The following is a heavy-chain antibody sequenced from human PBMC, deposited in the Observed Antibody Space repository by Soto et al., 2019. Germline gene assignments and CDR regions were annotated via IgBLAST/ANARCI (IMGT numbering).Heavy chain of an antibody. V-gene: IGHV1-2*02. Sequence: QVQLVQSGAEVKKPGASVTVSCKASGYTFSDNHIHWLRQAPGQRPEWMGWINPKSGGTTFAEKFQGRVTMTRDTSIGTAYLELSSLRSDDTAVYYCARRKLAIVVVGDYFGMDAWGQGTTVIVSS. CDR2: INPKSGGT. J-gene: IGHJ6*02. CDR1: GYTFSDNH. CDR3: ARRKLAIVVVGDYFGMDA. D-gene: IGHD3-22*01.